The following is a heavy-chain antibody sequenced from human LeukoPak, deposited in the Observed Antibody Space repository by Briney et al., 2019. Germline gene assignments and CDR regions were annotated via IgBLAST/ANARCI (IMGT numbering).Heavy chain of an antibody. V-gene: IGHV5-51*01. CDR2: IYPGDSDT. D-gene: IGHD3-22*01. CDR1: AYSFTSYW. J-gene: IGHJ4*02. CDR3: ARFYDSSGYSGDY. Sequence: GESLKTSCKGSAYSFTSYWIGWVRHMHRKGLEWMGIIYPGDSDTRYSPSFQGQVTISADNSISTAYLQWSSLKASDTARYYCARFYDSSGYSGDYWGQGTLVTVSS.